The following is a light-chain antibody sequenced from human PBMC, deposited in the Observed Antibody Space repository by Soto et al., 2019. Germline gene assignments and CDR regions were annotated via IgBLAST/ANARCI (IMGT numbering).Light chain of an antibody. V-gene: IGKV1-33*01. CDR1: QDISKY. CDR3: QQYDNLLALT. CDR2: DAS. J-gene: IGKJ4*01. Sequence: DIQMTQSPSSLSASVGDRVTIACQASQDISKYLNWYQFRPGQAPKLLIYDASNLETGVPSRFRGSGSGTHFTLTITSLQPEDDATYYCQQYDNLLALTFGGGTKVQIK.